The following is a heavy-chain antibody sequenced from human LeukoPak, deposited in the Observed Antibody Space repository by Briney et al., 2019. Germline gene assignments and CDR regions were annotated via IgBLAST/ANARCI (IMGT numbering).Heavy chain of an antibody. CDR3: AKDYSSGYPDY. V-gene: IGHV3-30*18. J-gene: IGHJ4*02. CDR1: GFTFSSYG. D-gene: IGHD3-22*01. CDR2: ISYDGSNK. Sequence: GRSLRLSCAASGFTFSSYGMHWVRQAPGKGLEWVAVISYDGSNKYYADSVKGRFTISRDNSKNTLYLQMNSLRAEDTAVYYCAKDYSSGYPDYWGQGTLVTVS.